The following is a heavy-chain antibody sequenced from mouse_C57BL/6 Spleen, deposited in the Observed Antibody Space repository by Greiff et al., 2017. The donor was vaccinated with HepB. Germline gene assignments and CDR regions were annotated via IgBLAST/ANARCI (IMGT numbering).Heavy chain of an antibody. CDR3: ARRELSYAMDY. J-gene: IGHJ4*01. Sequence: EVQLVESGGGLVKPGGSLKLSCAASGFTFSDYGMHWVRQAPEKGLEWVAYISSGSSTIYYADTVKGRFTISRDNAKNTLFLQMTSLRSEDTAMYYCARRELSYAMDYWGQGTSVTVSS. CDR2: ISSGSSTI. V-gene: IGHV5-17*01. CDR1: GFTFSDYG.